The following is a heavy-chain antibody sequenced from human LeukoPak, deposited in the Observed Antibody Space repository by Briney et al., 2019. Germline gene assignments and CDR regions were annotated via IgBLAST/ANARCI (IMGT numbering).Heavy chain of an antibody. Sequence: GGSLRLSCAASGFTFSSYSMNWVRQAPGKGLEWVSSTSSSSSYIYYADSMKGRFTISRDNAKNSLYLQMNSLRAEDTAVYYCARDGISIYDYVWGSYRWGAFDVWGQGTMVTVSS. CDR1: GFTFSSYS. CDR3: ARDGISIYDYVWGSYRWGAFDV. CDR2: TSSSSSYI. J-gene: IGHJ3*01. V-gene: IGHV3-21*01. D-gene: IGHD3-16*02.